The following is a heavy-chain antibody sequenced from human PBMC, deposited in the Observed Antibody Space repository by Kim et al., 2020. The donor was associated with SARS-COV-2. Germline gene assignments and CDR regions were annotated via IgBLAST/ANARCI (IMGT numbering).Heavy chain of an antibody. J-gene: IGHJ4*02. CDR1: GYTFTSHH. Sequence: ASVKVSCKTSGYTFTSHHIHWVRQAPAQGLEWMGIINPSGGSTSFAQRFQGIVTVTRDTSASTVYMELNSLTSEDTALYYCARAADTAMVDWGQGTLVTVSS. CDR2: INPSGGST. CDR3: ARAADTAMVD. D-gene: IGHD5-18*01. V-gene: IGHV1-46*01.